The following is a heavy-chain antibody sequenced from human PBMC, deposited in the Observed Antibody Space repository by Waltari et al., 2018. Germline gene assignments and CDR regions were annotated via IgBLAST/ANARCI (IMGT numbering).Heavy chain of an antibody. CDR1: GNTFSSYA. J-gene: IGHJ4*02. CDR3: AKSVTGYSYGGHY. V-gene: IGHV1-18*01. Sequence: QVQLVQSGAEVKKPGASVKVSCKASGNTFSSYAFTWVRQAPGQGLEWMGWSSAYNGNTNYAQKLQGRVTMTTDTSTNTAYMELRSLRSDDTAVYYCAKSVTGYSYGGHYWGQGTLVTVSS. CDR2: SSAYNGNT. D-gene: IGHD5-18*01.